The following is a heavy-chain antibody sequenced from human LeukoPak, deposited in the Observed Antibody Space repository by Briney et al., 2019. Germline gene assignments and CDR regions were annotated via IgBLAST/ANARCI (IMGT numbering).Heavy chain of an antibody. D-gene: IGHD3-22*01. Sequence: GRSLRLSCAASGFTFSSYGMHWVRQAPGKGLEWVAVIWYDGSNKYYADSVKGRFTISRDNSKNTLYLQMNSLRAEDTAVYYCAKGGIAVVITGTWGQGTLVTVSS. CDR3: AKGGIAVVITGT. J-gene: IGHJ5*02. V-gene: IGHV3-33*06. CDR2: IWYDGSNK. CDR1: GFTFSSYG.